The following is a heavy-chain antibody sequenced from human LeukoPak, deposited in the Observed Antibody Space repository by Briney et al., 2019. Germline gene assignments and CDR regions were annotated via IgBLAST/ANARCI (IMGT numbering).Heavy chain of an antibody. D-gene: IGHD1-14*01. V-gene: IGHV1-46*01. J-gene: IGHJ4*02. CDR2: INPSGGST. CDR1: GYTFTSYY. CDR3: ERDGMGTYY. Sequence: GSVKVSCMASGYTFTSYYMHWVRQAAGQGLEWMGIINPSGGSTSYAQKCQGRVTMTRDTSTSTVYMELSSLRSEATAVYSCERDGMGTYYWGQGTLVTVSS.